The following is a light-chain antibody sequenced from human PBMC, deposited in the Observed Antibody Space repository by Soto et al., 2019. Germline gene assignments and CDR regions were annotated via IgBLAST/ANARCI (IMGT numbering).Light chain of an antibody. J-gene: IGLJ2*01. CDR1: SSDVGAYNY. CDR3: RSYRSSSTLV. Sequence: QSALTQPASVSGSPGQSITISCTGTSSDVGAYNYVSWYQQHPGKAPKLMIYEVSNRPSGVSNRFSGSKSGNTASLTISGLQAEDEADYYCRSYRSSSTLVFGGGTKVTVL. CDR2: EVS. V-gene: IGLV2-14*01.